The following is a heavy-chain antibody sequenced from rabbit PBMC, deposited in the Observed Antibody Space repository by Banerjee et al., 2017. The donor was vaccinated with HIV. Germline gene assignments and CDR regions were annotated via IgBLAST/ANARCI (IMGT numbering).Heavy chain of an antibody. CDR1: GVSFSFSSY. V-gene: IGHV1S45*01. J-gene: IGHJ4*01. Sequence: QEQLVESGGGLVKPGASLTLTCTASGVSFSFSSYMCWVRQAPGKGLEWIACIEVGSSDFTYFATWAKGRFIMSRPSSTTVTLQMTSLTVADTATYFCARDLVAAIGWNFNLRGPGTLVTVS. CDR2: IEVGSSDFT. D-gene: IGHD5-1*01. CDR3: ARDLVAAIGWNFNL.